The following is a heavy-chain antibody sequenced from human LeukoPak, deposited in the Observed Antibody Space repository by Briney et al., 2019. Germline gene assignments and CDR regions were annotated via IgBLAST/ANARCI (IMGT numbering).Heavy chain of an antibody. CDR1: GGSISSYY. CDR2: IYYSGST. V-gene: IGHV4-59*01. CDR3: ARERGYCSSTSCPNWFDP. D-gene: IGHD2-2*01. J-gene: IGHJ5*02. Sequence: SETLSLTCTVSGGSISSYYWCWIRQPPGKGLEWIGYIYYSGSTNYNPSLKSRVTLSVDTSKNQFSLKLSSVTAADTAVYYCARERGYCSSTSCPNWFDPWGQGTLVTVSS.